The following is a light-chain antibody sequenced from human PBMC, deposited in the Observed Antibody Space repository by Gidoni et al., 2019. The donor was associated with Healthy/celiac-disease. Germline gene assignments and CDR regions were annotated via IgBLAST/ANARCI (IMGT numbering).Light chain of an antibody. CDR3: QQYNTYSP. Sequence: DIQMTQSPSTLSASVGDRVTITCRASQSISSWLAWYQQKPGKAPKLLIYKASSLESGVPSRFSGSGSWTEFTLTISSLQPDDFATYYCQQYNTYSPFGGGTKVEIK. CDR2: KAS. V-gene: IGKV1-5*03. J-gene: IGKJ4*01. CDR1: QSISSW.